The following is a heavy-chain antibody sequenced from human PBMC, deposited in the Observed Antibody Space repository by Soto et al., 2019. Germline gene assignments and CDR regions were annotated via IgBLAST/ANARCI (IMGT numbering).Heavy chain of an antibody. CDR1: GFNFSRYT. V-gene: IGHV3-21*04. Sequence: PGGSLRLSCVVSGFNFSRYTMHWVRQAPGKGLEWVSSINSGSLYIYYADSVKGRFTISRDNSKNTLYLQMNSLRAEDTAVYYCAKEHMVRRSFDYWGQGTLVTVS. CDR3: AKEHMVRRSFDY. J-gene: IGHJ4*02. D-gene: IGHD3-10*01. CDR2: INSGSLYI.